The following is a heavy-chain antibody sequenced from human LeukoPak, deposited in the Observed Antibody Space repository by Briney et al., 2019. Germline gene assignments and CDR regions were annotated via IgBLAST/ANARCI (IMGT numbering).Heavy chain of an antibody. J-gene: IGHJ4*02. D-gene: IGHD6-19*01. CDR1: GYTFTSYG. CDR3: ARDMYRSGRVPFDY. CDR2: ISAYNGNT. Sequence: ASVKVSCKASGYTFTSYGISWVRQAPGQGLEWMGWISAYNGNTNYAQKLQGRVTMTTDTSTSTAYMELRSLRSDDTAVYYCARDMYRSGRVPFDYWGQGTLVTVSS. V-gene: IGHV1-18*01.